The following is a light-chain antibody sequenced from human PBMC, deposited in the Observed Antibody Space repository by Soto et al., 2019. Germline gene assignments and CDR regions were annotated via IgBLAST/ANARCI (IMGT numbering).Light chain of an antibody. Sequence: EIVLTQSPGTLSLSPAERATLSCRASQSVSSSYLAWYQQKPGQAPRLLIYGASSRATGIPDRFSGSGSGTDFTLTISRLEPEDFAVYYCQQYSTFGQGTRLEIK. CDR2: GAS. CDR1: QSVSSSY. V-gene: IGKV3-20*01. CDR3: QQYST. J-gene: IGKJ5*01.